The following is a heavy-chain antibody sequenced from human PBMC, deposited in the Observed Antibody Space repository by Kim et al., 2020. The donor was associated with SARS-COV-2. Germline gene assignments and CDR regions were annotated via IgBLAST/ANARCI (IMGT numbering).Heavy chain of an antibody. CDR2: ISYDGSNK. D-gene: IGHD3-10*01. CDR1: GFTFSSYG. CDR3: ARDDDDPPYGSGSSRSRFDY. V-gene: IGHV3-33*05. Sequence: GGSLRLSCAASGFTFSSYGMHWVRQAPGKGLEWVAVISYDGSNKYYADSVKGRFTISRDNSKNTLYLQMNSLRAEDTAVYYCARDDDDPPYGSGSSRSRFDYWGQGTLVTVSS. J-gene: IGHJ4*02.